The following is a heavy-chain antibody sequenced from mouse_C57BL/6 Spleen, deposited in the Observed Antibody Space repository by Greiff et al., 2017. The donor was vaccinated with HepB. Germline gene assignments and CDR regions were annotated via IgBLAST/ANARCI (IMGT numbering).Heavy chain of an antibody. Sequence: QVQLQQPGAELVMPGASVKLSCKASGYTFTSYWMHWVKQRPGQGLEWIGEIDPSDSYTNYNQKFKGKSTLTVDQSSSTAYMQLSSLTSEDSAVYYCARRYYPYAMDYWGQGTSVTVSS. D-gene: IGHD1-1*02. V-gene: IGHV1-69*01. J-gene: IGHJ4*01. CDR2: IDPSDSYT. CDR1: GYTFTSYW. CDR3: ARRYYPYAMDY.